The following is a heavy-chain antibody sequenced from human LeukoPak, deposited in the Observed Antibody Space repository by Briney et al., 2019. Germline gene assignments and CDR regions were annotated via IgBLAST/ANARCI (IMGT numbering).Heavy chain of an antibody. V-gene: IGHV4-4*07. Sequence: PSETLSLTCTVSGGSISSYYWSWIRQPAGKGLEWIGRIYTSGSTNYNPSLKSRVTMSVDTSKNQFSLKLSSVTAADTAVYYCARHLLGKRWSYYYGMDVWGQGPTVTVSS. CDR3: ARHLLGKRWSYYYGMDV. J-gene: IGHJ6*02. CDR2: IYTSGST. D-gene: IGHD5-24*01. CDR1: GGSISSYY.